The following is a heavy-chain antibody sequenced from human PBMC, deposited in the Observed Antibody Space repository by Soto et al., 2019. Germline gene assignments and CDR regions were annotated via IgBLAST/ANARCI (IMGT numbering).Heavy chain of an antibody. CDR1: RFTLRNYV. CDR3: ATSGHCGGLRCSSFDM. Sequence: EVQLLESGGGLVQPGGSLRLSCAASRFTLRNYVVNWVRQAPGKGLEWVSTTGGSGDTYYPDSVKGRFTISRDNSKNTVYLEMITQRAEDTAVYYCATSGHCGGLRCSSFDMWGQGTVVTVSS. D-gene: IGHD2-21*01. J-gene: IGHJ3*02. CDR2: TGGSGDT. V-gene: IGHV3-23*01.